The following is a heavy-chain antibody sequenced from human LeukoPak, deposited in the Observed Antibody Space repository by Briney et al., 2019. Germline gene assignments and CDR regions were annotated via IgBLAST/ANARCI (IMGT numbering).Heavy chain of an antibody. CDR2: INHNGST. CDR1: GGSFSGYY. J-gene: IGHJ4*02. CDR3: ASYDFRNGYYNPFDY. D-gene: IGHD3-3*01. V-gene: IGHV4-34*01. Sequence: SETLSLTCAAYGGSFSGYYWSWIRQPPGKGLEWIGEINHNGSTNYNPSLKSRVTISVDTSKNQFSLKLSSVTAADTAVYYCASYDFRNGYYNPFDYWGQGTLVTVSS.